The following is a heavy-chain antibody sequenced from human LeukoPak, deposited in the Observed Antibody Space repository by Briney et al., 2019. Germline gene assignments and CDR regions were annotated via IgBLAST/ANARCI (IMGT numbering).Heavy chain of an antibody. D-gene: IGHD5-24*01. Sequence: GGSLRLSCAASGFTFSSYAMSWVRQAPGKGLEWVSAVSGSGGSTYYADSVKGRFTISRDNSKNTLYLQMNSLRAEDTAVYYCAKENGEDGYKPYYFDYWGQGTLVTVSS. CDR2: VSGSGGST. CDR3: AKENGEDGYKPYYFDY. CDR1: GFTFSSYA. V-gene: IGHV3-23*01. J-gene: IGHJ4*02.